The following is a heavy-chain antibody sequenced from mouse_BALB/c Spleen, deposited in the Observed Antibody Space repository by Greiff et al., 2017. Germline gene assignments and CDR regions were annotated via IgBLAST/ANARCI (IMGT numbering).Heavy chain of an antibody. V-gene: IGHV5-12-1*01. CDR1: GFAFSSYD. J-gene: IGHJ2*01. CDR3: ARPDYDGGYYFDY. CDR2: ISSGGGST. Sequence: EVMLVESGGGLVKPGGSLKLSCAASGFAFSSYDMSWVRQTPEKRLEWVAYISSGGGSTYYPDTVKGRFTISRDNDKNTLYLQMSSLKSEDTAMYYCARPDYDGGYYFDYWGQGTTLTVSS. D-gene: IGHD2-4*01.